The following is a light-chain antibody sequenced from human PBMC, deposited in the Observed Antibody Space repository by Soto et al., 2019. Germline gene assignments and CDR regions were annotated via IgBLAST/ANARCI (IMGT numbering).Light chain of an antibody. CDR2: YDS. V-gene: IGLV3-21*04. J-gene: IGLJ2*01. CDR1: NIGSKS. CDR3: QVWDSTSDHPV. Sequence: SYERTQPPSVSMAPGKTARITCGGNNIGSKSVHWYQQKPGQAPVLVIYYDSDRPSGIPERFSGSNSGNTATLTISRVEAGDEADYYCQVWDSTSDHPVFGGGTKLTVL.